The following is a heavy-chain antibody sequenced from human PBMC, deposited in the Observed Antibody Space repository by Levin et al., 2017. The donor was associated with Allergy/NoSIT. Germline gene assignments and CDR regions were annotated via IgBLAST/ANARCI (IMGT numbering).Heavy chain of an antibody. CDR2: ISGSGDRT. D-gene: IGHD3-10*01. J-gene: IGHJ4*02. V-gene: IGHV3-23*01. CDR3: AKLSGELPPYYFDY. Sequence: GESLKISCAASGFTFSSYAMSWVRQAPGKGPEWVSTISGSGDRTYYADSVKGRFTISRDNSENTLYLQMNSLRAEDTAVYYCAKLSGELPPYYFDYWGQGTLVTVSS. CDR1: GFTFSSYA.